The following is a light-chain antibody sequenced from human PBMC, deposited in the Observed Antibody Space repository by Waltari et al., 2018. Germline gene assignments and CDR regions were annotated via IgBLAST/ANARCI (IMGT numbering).Light chain of an antibody. CDR2: EGT. CDR3: CSFAGGSSWV. CDR1: RSDIGT. Sequence: QSALTQPASVSGSPGQSITSSCPGTRSDIGTVSWYQQHPGMAPKPMIYEGTKRPSGLSNRFSGSKSGNTASLTISGLQAEDDADYYCCSFAGGSSWVFGGGTKVTVL. J-gene: IGLJ3*02. V-gene: IGLV2-23*01.